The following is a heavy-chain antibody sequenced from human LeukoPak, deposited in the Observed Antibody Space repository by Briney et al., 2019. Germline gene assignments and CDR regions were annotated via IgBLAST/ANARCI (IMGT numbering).Heavy chain of an antibody. J-gene: IGHJ2*01. CDR3: ARGGWFGDVNWYFDL. D-gene: IGHD3-10*01. CDR2: ISSSGSTI. CDR1: GFTFSSYE. V-gene: IGHV3-48*03. Sequence: GGSLRLSCAASGFTFSSYEMNWVRQAPGKGLEWVSYISSSGSTIYYADSVKGRFTISRDNAKNSLYLQMNSLRAEDTAVYYCARGGWFGDVNWYFDLWGRGTLVTVSS.